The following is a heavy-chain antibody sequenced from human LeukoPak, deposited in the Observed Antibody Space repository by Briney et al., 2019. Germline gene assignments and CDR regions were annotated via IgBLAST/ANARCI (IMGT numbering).Heavy chain of an antibody. D-gene: IGHD3-9*01. J-gene: IGHJ4*02. CDR3: AKGRGNYDILTGATPFDY. Sequence: GGSLRLSCAASGFTFSSYAVSWVRQAPGKGLEWVSTISGSGGSTYYADSVKGRFTISRDNSKNTLYLQMNSLRAEDTAIYYCAKGRGNYDILTGATPFDYWGQGTLVTVSS. CDR2: ISGSGGST. CDR1: GFTFSSYA. V-gene: IGHV3-23*01.